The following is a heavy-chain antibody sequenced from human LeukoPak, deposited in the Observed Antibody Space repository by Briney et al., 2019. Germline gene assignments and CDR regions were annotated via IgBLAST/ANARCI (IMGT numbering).Heavy chain of an antibody. J-gene: IGHJ4*02. Sequence: SETLSLTCTVSGGSISSYYWSWIRQPPGKRLEWIGYVSYSATTNYNPSLKSRVTISVDTSKRQLSLKLSSVTAADTAVYYCARTIAEGADTQFDYWGQGTLVTVSS. CDR3: ARTIAEGADTQFDY. CDR1: GGSISSYY. CDR2: VSYSATT. V-gene: IGHV4-59*08. D-gene: IGHD6-13*01.